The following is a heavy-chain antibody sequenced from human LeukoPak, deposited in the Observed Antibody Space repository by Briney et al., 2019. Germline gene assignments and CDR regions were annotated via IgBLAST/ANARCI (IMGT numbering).Heavy chain of an antibody. Sequence: GGSLRLSCAASGFTLSSYEMNWVRQAPGKGLEWVSYMSSSGNSKHYADSVKGRFTISRDNAKNSLYLQMNSLRAEDTAVYYCAKASGSSYGDYYFDYWGQGALVTVSS. V-gene: IGHV3-48*03. J-gene: IGHJ4*02. D-gene: IGHD4-17*01. CDR3: AKASGSSYGDYYFDY. CDR1: GFTLSSYE. CDR2: MSSSGNSK.